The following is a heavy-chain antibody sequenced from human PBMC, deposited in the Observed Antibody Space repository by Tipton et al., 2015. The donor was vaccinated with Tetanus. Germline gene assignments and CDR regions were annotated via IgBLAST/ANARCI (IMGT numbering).Heavy chain of an antibody. Sequence: QSGPEVKKPGASVKVSCKASGYTFTGYYIHWVRQAPGQGLEWMGWINPNNGGIYLAQKFQGRVTLTTATSINTAYMELSRLRSDDTAIFFCSRTGLYLSSNAFDLWGQGTMVTVSS. CDR1: GYTFTGYY. V-gene: IGHV1-2*02. J-gene: IGHJ3*01. CDR2: INPNNGGI. CDR3: SRTGLYLSSNAFDL. D-gene: IGHD2/OR15-2a*01.